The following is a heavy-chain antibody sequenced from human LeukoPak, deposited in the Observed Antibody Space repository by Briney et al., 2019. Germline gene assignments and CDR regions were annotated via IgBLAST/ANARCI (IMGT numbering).Heavy chain of an antibody. J-gene: IGHJ4*02. V-gene: IGHV4-34*01. CDR3: ARLRRSRIAELDY. CDR2: INHSGST. D-gene: IGHD6-13*01. CDR1: GGSFSGYY. Sequence: PSETLSLTCAVYGGSFSGYYWSWIRQPPGKGLEWIGEINHSGSTNYNPSLKSRVTISVDTSKNQFSLKLSSVTAADTAVYYCARLRRSRIAELDYWGQGTLVTVSS.